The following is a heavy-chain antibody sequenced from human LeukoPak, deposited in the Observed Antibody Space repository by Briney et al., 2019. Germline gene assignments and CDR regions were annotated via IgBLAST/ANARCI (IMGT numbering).Heavy chain of an antibody. CDR3: ARGTDSSGWYGAFDI. CDR1: GYTLTELS. Sequence: SCKVSGYTLTELSMHWVRQAPGKGLEWVAAISFDGSDKYYTDSVKGRFTISRDNSKNTLSLQMNSLRAADTAVFYCARGTDSSGWYGAFDIWGQGTLVTVSP. D-gene: IGHD6-19*01. CDR2: ISFDGSDK. V-gene: IGHV3-30-3*01. J-gene: IGHJ3*02.